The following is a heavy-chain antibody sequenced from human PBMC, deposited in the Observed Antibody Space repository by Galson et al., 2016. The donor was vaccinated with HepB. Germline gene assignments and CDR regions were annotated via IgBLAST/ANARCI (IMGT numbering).Heavy chain of an antibody. CDR3: AKAGSGYSENYFDY. CDR1: GFTFSNYA. CDR2: ISGGSGSGSI. J-gene: IGHJ4*02. D-gene: IGHD5-12*01. Sequence: SLRLSCAVSGFTFSNYAMTWVRQAPGKGLEWVSVISGGSGSGSIYYTDSVKGRFTISRDRSKNTLYLQRDSLRAEDTAIYYCAKAGSGYSENYFDYWGQGTLVTVSS. V-gene: IGHV3-23*01.